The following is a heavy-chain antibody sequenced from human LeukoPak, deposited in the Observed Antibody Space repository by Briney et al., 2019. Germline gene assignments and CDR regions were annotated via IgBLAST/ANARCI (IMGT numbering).Heavy chain of an antibody. D-gene: IGHD3-10*01. CDR3: ARDLRWFGELFPDY. V-gene: IGHV3-48*04. J-gene: IGHJ4*02. CDR1: GFTFSSYA. Sequence: PGGSLRLSCAASGFTFSSYAMSWVRQAPGKGLEWVSYISSSSSTIYYADSVKGRFTISRDNAKNSLYLQMNSLRAEDTAVYYCARDLRWFGELFPDYWGQGTLVTVSS. CDR2: ISSSSSTI.